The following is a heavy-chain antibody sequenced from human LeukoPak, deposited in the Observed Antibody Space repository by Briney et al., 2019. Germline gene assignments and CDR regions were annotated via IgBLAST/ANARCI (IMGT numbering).Heavy chain of an antibody. Sequence: GGSLRLSCAASGFTVSSNYMSWVRQAPGKGLEWVSAISGSGGSTYYADSVKGRFTISRDNSKNTLYLQMNSLRAEDTAVYYCAKDAGSGWYWREFDYWGQGTLVTVSS. CDR2: ISGSGGST. D-gene: IGHD6-19*01. CDR1: GFTVSSNY. V-gene: IGHV3-23*01. J-gene: IGHJ4*02. CDR3: AKDAGSGWYWREFDY.